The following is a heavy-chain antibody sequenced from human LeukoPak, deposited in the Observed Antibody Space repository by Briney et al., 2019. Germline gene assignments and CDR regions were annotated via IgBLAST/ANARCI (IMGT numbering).Heavy chain of an antibody. CDR1: GGTFSSYA. CDR3: ARAPYSSGGSTNYYYYYYMDV. J-gene: IGHJ6*03. V-gene: IGHV1-69*13. Sequence: ASVKVSCKASGGTFSSYAISWVRQAPGQGFEWMGWIIPIFGTANYAQKFQGRVTITADESTSTAYMELSSLRSEDTAVYYCARAPYSSGGSTNYYYYYYMDVWGKGTTVTVSS. D-gene: IGHD6-19*01. CDR2: IIPIFGTA.